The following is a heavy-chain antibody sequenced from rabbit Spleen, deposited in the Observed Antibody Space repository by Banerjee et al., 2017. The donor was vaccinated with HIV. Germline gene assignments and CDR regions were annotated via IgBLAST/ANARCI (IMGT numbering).Heavy chain of an antibody. CDR2: IYGGSGDIT. J-gene: IGHJ4*01. D-gene: IGHD1-1*01. CDR3: ARDRDTSYSGFNL. CDR1: GFTISSSYW. Sequence: QEQLVESGGDLVQPGESLTLTCTASGFTISSSYWMCWVRQAPGKGLEWIACIYGGSGDITYYASWAKGRFTISRASSTTVTLQMTSLTAADTATYFCARDRDTSYSGFNLWGPGTLVTVS. V-gene: IGHV1S45*01.